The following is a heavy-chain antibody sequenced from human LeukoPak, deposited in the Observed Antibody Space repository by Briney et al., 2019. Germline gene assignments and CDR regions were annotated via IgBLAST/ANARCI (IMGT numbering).Heavy chain of an antibody. V-gene: IGHV3-21*01. CDR2: ISSGSSAI. J-gene: IGHJ5*02. CDR3: AREGSSSGWYRGGGWFDP. CDR1: GFTFTTYS. D-gene: IGHD6-19*01. Sequence: GGSLRLSCEASGFTFTTYSMTWVRQAPGKGLEWVSIISSGSSAIFSADALKGRFTISRDDAKNLLYLDMNSLRAEDTAVYYCAREGSSSGWYRGGGWFDPWGQGSLVTVSS.